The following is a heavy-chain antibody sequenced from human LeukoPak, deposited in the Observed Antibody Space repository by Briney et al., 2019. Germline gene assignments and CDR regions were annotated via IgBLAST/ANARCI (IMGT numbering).Heavy chain of an antibody. J-gene: IGHJ3*02. CDR2: ISSDGSST. CDR3: ARVGCSGGICYGAYDI. D-gene: IGHD2-15*01. V-gene: IGHV3-74*03. CDR1: GFTFSSYW. Sequence: GGSLRLSCAASGFTFSSYWMHWVRQAPGGGLVWVSRISSDGSSTTSADSVKGRFTISRDNAKNTLYLQMNSLRADDTAVYYCARVGCSGGICYGAYDIWGQGTMVTVSS.